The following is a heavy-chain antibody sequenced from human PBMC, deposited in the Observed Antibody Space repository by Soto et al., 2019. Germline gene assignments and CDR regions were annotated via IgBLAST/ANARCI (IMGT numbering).Heavy chain of an antibody. Sequence: VQLVESGGGLVQPGGSLRLSCAASGFTVSSNSMSWFRQAPGKGLKRVSVIYSGGSTYYANSVKGRFTISRKNSKNTLYLQMNSLRAEDTAVYYCAREGSPSITMVRGIFDYWCQGTLVTVAS. CDR2: IYSGGST. J-gene: IGHJ4*02. CDR1: GFTVSSNS. V-gene: IGHV3-66*01. D-gene: IGHD3-10*01. CDR3: AREGSPSITMVRGIFDY.